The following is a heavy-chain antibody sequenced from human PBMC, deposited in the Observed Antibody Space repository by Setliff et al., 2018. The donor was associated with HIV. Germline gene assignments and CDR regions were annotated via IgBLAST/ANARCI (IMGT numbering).Heavy chain of an antibody. CDR1: GFTFSSYA. V-gene: IGHV3-23*01. CDR2: VIGSGGST. CDR3: AKDHYYGGAFNI. D-gene: IGHD3-10*01. J-gene: IGHJ3*02. Sequence: PGGSLRLSCAASGFTFSSYAMSWVRQAPGEGLEWVSGVIGSGGSTYYAGSVKGRFTISRDNSKNTLYLQMNSLRAEDTAVYYCAKDHYYGGAFNIWGQGTMVTVSS.